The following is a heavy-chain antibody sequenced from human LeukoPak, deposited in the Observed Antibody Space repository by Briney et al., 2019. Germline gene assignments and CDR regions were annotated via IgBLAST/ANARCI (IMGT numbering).Heavy chain of an antibody. CDR1: EFTFSTYG. V-gene: IGHV3-30*18. CDR2: IPYDGRHK. Sequence: GGSLRLSCAASEFTFSTYGMHWVRQAPGKGLEWVAVIPYDGRHKFYADSVKGRFTISRENSKSTLYLQMNSLRAEDTAVYYCAKDRYSGLNTIDYWGQGTLVTVSS. J-gene: IGHJ4*02. CDR3: AKDRYSGLNTIDY. D-gene: IGHD6-13*01.